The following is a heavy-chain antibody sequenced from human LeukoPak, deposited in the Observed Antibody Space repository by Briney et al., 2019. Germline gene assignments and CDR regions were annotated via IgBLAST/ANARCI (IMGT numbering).Heavy chain of an antibody. CDR3: AELGITMIGGV. J-gene: IGHJ6*04. CDR2: ISHDGSES. V-gene: IGHV3-30-3*01. D-gene: IGHD3-10*02. CDR1: GFTFSSHA. Sequence: HPGGSLRLSCAASGFTFSSHAMVWVRQAPGKGLEWVSFISHDGSESFHTESVKGRFTISRDNAKNSLYLQMNSLRAEDTAVYYCAELGITMIGGVWGKGTTVTISS.